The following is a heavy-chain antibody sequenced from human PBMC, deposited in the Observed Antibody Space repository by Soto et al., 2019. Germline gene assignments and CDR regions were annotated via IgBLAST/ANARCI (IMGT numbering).Heavy chain of an antibody. V-gene: IGHV3-30*18. Sequence: QVQLVESGGGVVQPGRSLRLSCAASGFTFSSYGMHWVRQAPGKGLEWVAVISYDGSNKYYADSVKGRFTISRDNSKNTLYLQMNSLRAEDTAVYYCANTYGAYEDYWGQGTLVTVSS. CDR2: ISYDGSNK. J-gene: IGHJ4*02. D-gene: IGHD4-17*01. CDR3: ANTYGAYEDY. CDR1: GFTFSSYG.